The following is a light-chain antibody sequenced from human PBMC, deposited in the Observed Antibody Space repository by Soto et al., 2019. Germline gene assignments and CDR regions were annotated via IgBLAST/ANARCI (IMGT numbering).Light chain of an antibody. J-gene: IGKJ2*01. V-gene: IGKV3-11*01. CDR1: QSVSSH. Sequence: EIVLTQSPATVSLSPGERATLSCRASQSVSSHLAWYQQKPGQAPRLLIYDISNRDTGIPARFSGSGSGTDFTLTISSLEPEDSEVYHCQQRSNWPRNTFGQGTKLEIK. CDR2: DIS. CDR3: QQRSNWPRNT.